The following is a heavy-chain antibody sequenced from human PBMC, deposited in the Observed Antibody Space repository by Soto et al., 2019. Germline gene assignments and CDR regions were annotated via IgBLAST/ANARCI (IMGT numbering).Heavy chain of an antibody. CDR3: ARVGYGDSRNAFDI. Sequence: QVQLVQSGAEVKKPGSSVKVSCKASGGTFRSYAISWVRQAPGQGLEWRGGSIRIFGTANYAQKFQGRVTITPDESTSTAYMESSSLRSEDTAVYYCARVGYGDSRNAFDIWGQGTMVTVSS. J-gene: IGHJ3*02. V-gene: IGHV1-69*01. CDR1: GGTFRSYA. CDR2: SIRIFGTA. D-gene: IGHD4-17*01.